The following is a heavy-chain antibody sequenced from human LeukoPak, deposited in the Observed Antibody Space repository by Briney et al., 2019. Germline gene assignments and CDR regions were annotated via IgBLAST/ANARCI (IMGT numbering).Heavy chain of an antibody. D-gene: IGHD3-22*01. Sequence: KASETLSLTCTVSGGSISSSSYYWGWIRQPPGKGLEWIGSIYYSGSTYYNPSLKSRVTISVDTSKNQFPLKLSSVTAADTAVYYCARGGPDSSGHYSFDYWGQGTLVTVSS. CDR2: IYYSGST. CDR1: GGSISSSSYY. V-gene: IGHV4-39*06. J-gene: IGHJ4*02. CDR3: ARGGPDSSGHYSFDY.